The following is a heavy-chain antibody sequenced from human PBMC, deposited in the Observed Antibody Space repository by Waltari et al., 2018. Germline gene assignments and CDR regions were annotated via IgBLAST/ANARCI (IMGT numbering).Heavy chain of an antibody. D-gene: IGHD6-13*01. J-gene: IGHJ6*02. CDR2: INHSGST. CDR1: GGSFSGYY. CDR3: ARQGIAPRRGMDV. Sequence: QVQLQQWGAGLLKPSETLSLTCAVYGGSFSGYYWSWIRQPPGKGLEWIGEINHSGSTNYNPSRKSRVTISVDTSKNQFSLKLSSVTAADTAVYYCARQGIAPRRGMDVWGQGTTVTVSS. V-gene: IGHV4-34*01.